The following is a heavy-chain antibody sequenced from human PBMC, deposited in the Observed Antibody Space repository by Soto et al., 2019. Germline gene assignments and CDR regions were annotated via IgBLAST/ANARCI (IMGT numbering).Heavy chain of an antibody. CDR1: GFSFSDYY. J-gene: IGHJ6*02. Sequence: GGSLSLSCAASGFSFSDYYMIWIRQAPGKGLEWVSNISSGGSAMYSADSVKSRFPISRDNVKNSLYLQMNSLRAEDTAVYYGARGDIIDVWVQGTTVTVSS. CDR3: ARGDIIDV. V-gene: IGHV3-11*01. CDR2: ISSGGSAM.